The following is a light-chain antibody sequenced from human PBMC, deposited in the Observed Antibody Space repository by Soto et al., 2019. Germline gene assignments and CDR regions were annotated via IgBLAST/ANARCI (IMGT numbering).Light chain of an antibody. J-gene: IGKJ1*01. CDR3: QQYNTWPRT. CDR2: GAS. Sequence: EIVLTQSPGTLSLSPVERATLSCRASQSVSGSYLAWYQQKPGQAPRLLIFGASTRATNIPARFTGSRSGTEFTLTISSLQSEDFAVYYCQQYNTWPRTFGQGTKVDIK. CDR1: QSVSGSY. V-gene: IGKV3-15*01.